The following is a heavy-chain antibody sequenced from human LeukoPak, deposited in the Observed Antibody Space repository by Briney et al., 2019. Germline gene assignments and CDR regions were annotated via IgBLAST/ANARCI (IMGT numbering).Heavy chain of an antibody. J-gene: IGHJ5*02. Sequence: GRSLRLSCAASGFTFTTYAMHWVRQAPGKGLGWVAVISYDGTNKYYADSVKGRFTISRDNSKNTLYLQMNSLRGEDTAVYYCARVNPFRNFIAAAGTGWFDPWGQGNLVTVSS. CDR2: ISYDGTNK. CDR3: ARVNPFRNFIAAAGTGWFDP. V-gene: IGHV3-30-3*01. D-gene: IGHD6-13*01. CDR1: GFTFTTYA.